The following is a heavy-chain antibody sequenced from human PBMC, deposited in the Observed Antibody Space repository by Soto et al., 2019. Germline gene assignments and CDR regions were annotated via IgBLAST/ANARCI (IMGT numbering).Heavy chain of an antibody. CDR2: IHNDGSTT. D-gene: IGHD1-7*01. J-gene: IGHJ4*01. CDR1: GFTFSSYW. V-gene: IGHV3-74*01. Sequence: EVQLVESGGGLVQPGGPVRLSCAASGFTFSSYWMHWVRQAPGKGLMWVSRIHNDGSTTRYADSVKGRFTISRDNAKNTLYLQMSSLRVEDTHVYYCARDNWNSYWGQGTLVTVSS. CDR3: ARDNWNSY.